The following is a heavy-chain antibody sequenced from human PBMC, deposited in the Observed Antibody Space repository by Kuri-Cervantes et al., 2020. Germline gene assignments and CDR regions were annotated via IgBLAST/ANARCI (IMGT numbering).Heavy chain of an antibody. CDR3: ARGARWWGGSYYFDY. CDR1: GYTFTSYD. V-gene: IGHV1-8*01. J-gene: IGHJ4*02. Sequence: ASVKVSCKASGYTFTSYDINWVRQATGQGLEWMGWINRNSGNTGYAQKFQGRVTMTRNTSISTAYMELRSLRPDDTAVYYCARGARWWGGSYYFDYWGQGTLVTVSS. CDR2: INRNSGNT. D-gene: IGHD1-26*01.